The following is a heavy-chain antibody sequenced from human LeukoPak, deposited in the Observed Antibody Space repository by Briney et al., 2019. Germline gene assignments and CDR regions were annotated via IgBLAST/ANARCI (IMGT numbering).Heavy chain of an antibody. CDR3: ARDRSGSSTSRYSSSWLFDY. V-gene: IGHV1-46*01. Sequence: GASVTVSFKASGYTFTSYYMHWVRQAPGQGLEWMGIINPSGGSTSYAQKFQGRVTMTRDMSTSTVYMELSSLRSADTTVYYCARDRSGSSTSRYSSSWLFDYWGQGTLVTVSS. J-gene: IGHJ4*02. D-gene: IGHD6-13*01. CDR1: GYTFTSYY. CDR2: INPSGGST.